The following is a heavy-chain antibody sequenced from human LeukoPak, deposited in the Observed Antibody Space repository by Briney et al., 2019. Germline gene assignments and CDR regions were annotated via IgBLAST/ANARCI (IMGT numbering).Heavy chain of an antibody. J-gene: IGHJ6*03. D-gene: IGHD6-13*01. Sequence: SETLSLTCTVSGGSISSGGYYWSWTRQHPGKGLEWIGYIYYSGSTYYNPSLKSRVTISVDTSKNQFSLKLSSVTAADTAVYYCARQLLVNYYMDVWGKGTTVTVSS. V-gene: IGHV4-31*03. CDR3: ARQLLVNYYMDV. CDR1: GGSISSGGYY. CDR2: IYYSGST.